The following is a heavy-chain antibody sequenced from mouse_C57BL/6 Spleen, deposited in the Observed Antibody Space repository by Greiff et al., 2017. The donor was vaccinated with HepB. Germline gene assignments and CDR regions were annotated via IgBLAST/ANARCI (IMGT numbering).Heavy chain of an antibody. J-gene: IGHJ2*01. CDR2: IWTGGGT. V-gene: IGHV2-9-1*01. CDR3: ARGYSNSFDY. D-gene: IGHD2-5*01. Sequence: VQLVESGPGLVEPSQSLSITCTVSGFTLTSYAISWVRQPPGKGLEWLGVIWTGGGTNYNSAHKSRMSTSKDDSKSQVFLKMNSLQTDDTARYYCARGYSNSFDYWGQGTPLTVSS. CDR1: GFTLTSYA.